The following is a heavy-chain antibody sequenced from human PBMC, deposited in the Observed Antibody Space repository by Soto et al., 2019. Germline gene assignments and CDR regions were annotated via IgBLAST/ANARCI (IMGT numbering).Heavy chain of an antibody. CDR1: GYTFSSYD. Sequence: QVQLVQSGAEVKKPGASVKVSCKASGYTFSSYDINWVRQATGQGLEWMGWMNTNSGNTGYAQNFQGRVTMTRNTSISTAYMELSSLSSEDTAVYYCARVRSIAVNWVDPCGQGTLVTVSS. CDR2: MNTNSGNT. CDR3: ARVRSIAVNWVDP. D-gene: IGHD6-19*01. V-gene: IGHV1-8*01. J-gene: IGHJ5*02.